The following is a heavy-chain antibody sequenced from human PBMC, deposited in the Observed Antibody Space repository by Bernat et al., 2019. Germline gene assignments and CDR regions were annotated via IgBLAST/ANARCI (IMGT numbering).Heavy chain of an antibody. CDR1: GFTFSSYG. V-gene: IGHV3-33*01. D-gene: IGHD6-19*01. CDR2: IWYDGSNK. CDR3: ARERILDSSGWSWDY. Sequence: QVQLVESGGGVVQPGRSLRLSCAASGFTFSSYGMHWVRQAPGKGLGWVAVIWYDGSNKYYADSVKGRFTISRDNSKNTLYLQMNSLRAEDTAVYYCARERILDSSGWSWDYWGQGTLVTVSS. J-gene: IGHJ4*02.